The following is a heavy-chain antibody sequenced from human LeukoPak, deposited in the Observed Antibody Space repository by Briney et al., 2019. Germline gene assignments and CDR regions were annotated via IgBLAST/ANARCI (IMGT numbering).Heavy chain of an antibody. CDR1: GFTFSSYW. V-gene: IGHV3-74*01. CDR3: ARAPYCSGGSCYDNWFDP. D-gene: IGHD2-15*01. Sequence: GGSLRLSCAASGFTFSSYWMHWVRQAPGKGLVWVSRINSDGSSTSYADSVKGRFTISRDNAKNTLYLQMNSLRAEDTAVYYCARAPYCSGGSCYDNWFDPWGQGTLVTVSS. J-gene: IGHJ5*02. CDR2: INSDGSST.